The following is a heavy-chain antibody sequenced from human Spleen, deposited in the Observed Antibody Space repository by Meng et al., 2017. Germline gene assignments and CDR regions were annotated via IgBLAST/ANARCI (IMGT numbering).Heavy chain of an antibody. V-gene: IGHV3-30*01. J-gene: IGHJ6*02. Sequence: GESLKISCAASGFTFSSYAMHWVRQAPGKGLEWVAVISYDGSNKYYADSVKGRFTISRDNSKNTLYRQMNSLRAEDTAVYYCARDRYGSGSYFGYYYYGMDVWGQGTTVTVSS. CDR2: ISYDGSNK. D-gene: IGHD3-10*01. CDR3: ARDRYGSGSYFGYYYYGMDV. CDR1: GFTFSSYA.